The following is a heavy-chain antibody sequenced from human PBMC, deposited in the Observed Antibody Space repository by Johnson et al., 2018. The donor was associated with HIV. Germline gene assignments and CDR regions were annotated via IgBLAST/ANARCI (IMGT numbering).Heavy chain of an antibody. CDR1: GFTVSSNY. D-gene: IGHD6-6*01. CDR2: ISSDGSST. CDR3: ARDRKWVAARSGDAFDI. V-gene: IGHV3-53*01. J-gene: IGHJ3*02. Sequence: VQLVESGGGLIQPGGSLRLSCAASGFTVSSNYMSWVRQAPGKGLEWVSRISSDGSSTPYADSVKGRFPISRDNSKNTLYLQMNSLSAEDTAVYYCARDRKWVAARSGDAFDIWGQGTMVTVSS.